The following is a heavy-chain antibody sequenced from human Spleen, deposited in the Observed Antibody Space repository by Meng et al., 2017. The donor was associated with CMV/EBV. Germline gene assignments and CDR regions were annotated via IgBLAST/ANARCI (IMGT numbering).Heavy chain of an antibody. CDR2: INHSGSS. D-gene: IGHD3-3*01. J-gene: IGHJ4*02. V-gene: IGHV4-34*01. Sequence: SGYYWTWIRQHPGKGLEWIGEINHSGSSNYNASLKSRVSISIDTSKNQFSLRLNSVTAADTAVYYCARGRSDDFWSGYYRIFFDYWGQGTLVTVSS. CDR3: ARGRSDDFWSGYYRIFFDY. CDR1: SGYY.